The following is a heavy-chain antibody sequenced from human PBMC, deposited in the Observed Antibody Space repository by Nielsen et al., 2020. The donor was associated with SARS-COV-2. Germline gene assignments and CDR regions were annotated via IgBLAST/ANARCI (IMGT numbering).Heavy chain of an antibody. V-gene: IGHV4-61*02. D-gene: IGHD1-26*01. CDR2: IYTSGST. Sequence: SETLSLTCTVSGGSISSGSYYWSWIRQPAGKGLEWIGRIYTSGSTNYNPSLKSRVTISVDTSKNQFSLKLSSVTAADTAVYYCARQAAWFSGPSYYFDYWGQGTLVTVSS. CDR3: ARQAAWFSGPSYYFDY. J-gene: IGHJ4*02. CDR1: GGSISSGSYY.